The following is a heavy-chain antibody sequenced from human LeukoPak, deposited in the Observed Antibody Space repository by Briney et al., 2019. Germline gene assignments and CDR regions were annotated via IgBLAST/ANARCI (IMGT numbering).Heavy chain of an antibody. V-gene: IGHV4-59*12. CDR3: ARDFRGHSSGYSDAFDI. J-gene: IGHJ3*02. D-gene: IGHD3-22*01. CDR1: GGSISSFY. CDR2: IYYSGST. Sequence: PSETLSLTCSVSGGSISSFYWSWIRQPPGKGLEWIAYIYYSGSTNYNPSLKSRVTISVDTSKNQFSLKLSSVTAADTAVYYCARDFRGHSSGYSDAFDIWGQGTMVTVSS.